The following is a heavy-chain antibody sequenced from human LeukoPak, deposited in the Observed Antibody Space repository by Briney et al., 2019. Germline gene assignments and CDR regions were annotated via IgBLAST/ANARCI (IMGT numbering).Heavy chain of an antibody. CDR2: ISDDGSDK. CDR3: ARDGYYYDSSLDS. V-gene: IGHV3-30*04. J-gene: IGHJ4*02. CDR1: EFTFSNYA. D-gene: IGHD3-22*01. Sequence: GGSLRLSCAASEFTFSNYAIHWVRQAPGKGLEWVTIISDDGSDKYYADSVKGRFTISRDNSKNTVYLHMNSLRDDDTAVYYCARDGYYYDSSLDSWGQGTLVTVSS.